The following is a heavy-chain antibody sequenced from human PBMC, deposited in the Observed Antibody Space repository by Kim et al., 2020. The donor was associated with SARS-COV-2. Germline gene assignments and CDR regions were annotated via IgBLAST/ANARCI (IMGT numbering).Heavy chain of an antibody. V-gene: IGHV1-69*04. D-gene: IGHD5-18*01. CDR1: GGTFSSYA. J-gene: IGHJ6*03. CDR3: AKNTAMAYYYYYMDV. Sequence: SVKVSCKASGGTFSSYAISWVRQAPGQGLEWMGRIIPILGIANYAQKFQGRVTITADKSTSTAYMELSSLRSEDTAVYYCAKNTAMAYYYYYMDVWGKGTTVTVSS. CDR2: IIPILGIA.